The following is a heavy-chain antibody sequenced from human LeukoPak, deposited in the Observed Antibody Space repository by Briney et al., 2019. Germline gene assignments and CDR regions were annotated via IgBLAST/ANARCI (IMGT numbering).Heavy chain of an antibody. CDR1: GFTFSSYW. V-gene: IGHV3-30*18. CDR2: ISYDGSNK. Sequence: PGGSLRLSCAASGFTFSSYWMSWVRQAPGKGLEWVAVISYDGSNKYYADSVKGRFTISRDNSKNTLYLQMNSLRAEDTAVYYCAKDRAARRLMFFDYWGQGTLVTVSS. J-gene: IGHJ4*02. D-gene: IGHD6-6*01. CDR3: AKDRAARRLMFFDY.